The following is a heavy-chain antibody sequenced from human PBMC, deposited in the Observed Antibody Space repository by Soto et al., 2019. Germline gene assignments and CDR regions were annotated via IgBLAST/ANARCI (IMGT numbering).Heavy chain of an antibody. Sequence: HGESLKISCKGSGYSFTSYWISWVRQMPGKGLEWMGRIDPSDSYTNYSPSFQGHVTISADKSISTAYLQWSSLKASDTAMYYCARHVFSGSTIWPPYGMDVWGQGTTVTVSS. CDR3: ARHVFSGSTIWPPYGMDV. D-gene: IGHD6-25*01. CDR1: GYSFTSYW. J-gene: IGHJ6*02. CDR2: IDPSDSYT. V-gene: IGHV5-10-1*01.